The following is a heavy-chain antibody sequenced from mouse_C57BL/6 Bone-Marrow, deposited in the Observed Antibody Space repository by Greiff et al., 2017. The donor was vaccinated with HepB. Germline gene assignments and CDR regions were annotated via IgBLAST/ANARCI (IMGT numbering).Heavy chain of an antibody. J-gene: IGHJ1*03. Sequence: EVHLVESGGGLVKPGGSLKLSCAASGFTFSSYTMSWVRQTPEKRLEWVATISGGGGNTYYPDSVKGRFTISRDNAKNTLYLQMSSLRSEDTALYYCARSITFDVWGTGTTVTVSS. CDR1: GFTFSSYT. V-gene: IGHV5-9*01. CDR2: ISGGGGNT. D-gene: IGHD1-1*01. CDR3: ARSITFDV.